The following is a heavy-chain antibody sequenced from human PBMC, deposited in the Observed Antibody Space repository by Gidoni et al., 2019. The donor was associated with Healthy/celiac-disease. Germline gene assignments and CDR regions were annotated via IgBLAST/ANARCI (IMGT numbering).Heavy chain of an antibody. CDR1: GFTFSTYG. CDR2: IRYDGSTK. J-gene: IGHJ2*01. Sequence: QVQLVESGGGVVKPGRSLRLSCAASGFTFSTYGMHWVRQGPGKGLEWVVLIRYDGSTKYYADSVKGRFTISRDNSKNTLHLQMNSLRAEDTAVYYCARVSGWTDWYFDLWGRGTLVTVSS. CDR3: ARVSGWTDWYFDL. V-gene: IGHV3-33*01. D-gene: IGHD6-19*01.